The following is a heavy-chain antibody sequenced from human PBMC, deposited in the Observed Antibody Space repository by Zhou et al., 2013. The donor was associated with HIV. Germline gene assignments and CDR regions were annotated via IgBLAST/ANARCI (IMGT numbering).Heavy chain of an antibody. J-gene: IGHJ4*02. CDR1: GYTFTSYG. CDR2: IIARFNRP. V-gene: IGHV1-18*01. D-gene: IGHD2-21*02. Sequence: QVQLVQSGAEVKKPGASVKVSCKASGYTFTSYGISWVRQAPGQGLEWMGGIIARFNRPHYAQKFQGRVTISTDESTSTVHMEMTSLRSDDTAVYYCAREVVTAVTAPGDFWGQGTLVTVS. CDR3: AREVVTAVTAPGDF.